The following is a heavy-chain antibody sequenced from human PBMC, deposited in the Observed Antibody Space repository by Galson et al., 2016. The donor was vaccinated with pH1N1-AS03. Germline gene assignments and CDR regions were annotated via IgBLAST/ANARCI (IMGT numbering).Heavy chain of an antibody. D-gene: IGHD1-1*01. Sequence: SLRLSCAASGFTFSGYWMSWVRQAPGKGLEWVAHIKQDGSEKYYVDSVKGRFTISRDTSRNTMYLQMNSLRADDTAVYYCAAYKYVDTYFDNWGQGTLVTVSS. CDR1: GFTFSGYW. J-gene: IGHJ4*02. CDR3: AAYKYVDTYFDN. V-gene: IGHV3-7*03. CDR2: IKQDGSEK.